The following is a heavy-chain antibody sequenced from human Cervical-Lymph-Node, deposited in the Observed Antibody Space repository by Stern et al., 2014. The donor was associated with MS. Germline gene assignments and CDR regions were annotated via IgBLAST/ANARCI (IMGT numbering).Heavy chain of an antibody. J-gene: IGHJ6*02. V-gene: IGHV3-9*01. CDR3: AKGAHYYYGMDV. CDR2: ISWNSGRI. CDR1: GFTFDDYA. Sequence: EVQLVDSGGGLVQPGRSLGLSCAASGFTFDDYAMHWVRQAPGKGLEWVSGISWNSGRIGYAGAVKGRFTISIDNAKNSLYLQMNSLRAADTALYYCAKGAHYYYGMDVWGQGTTVTVSS.